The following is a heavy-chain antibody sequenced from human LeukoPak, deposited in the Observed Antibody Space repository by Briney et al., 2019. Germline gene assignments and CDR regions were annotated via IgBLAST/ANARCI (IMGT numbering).Heavy chain of an antibody. V-gene: IGHV4-59*01. Sequence: PSETLSLTCTVSDGSISSYYWSWIRQPPGKGLEWIGYIYYSGSTNYNPSLKSRVSISVDTSKNQFSLKLNSVTAADTAVYYCARALSHGSGNFDYWGQGTLVTVSS. CDR2: IYYSGST. CDR1: DGSISSYY. J-gene: IGHJ4*02. CDR3: ARALSHGSGNFDY. D-gene: IGHD3-10*01.